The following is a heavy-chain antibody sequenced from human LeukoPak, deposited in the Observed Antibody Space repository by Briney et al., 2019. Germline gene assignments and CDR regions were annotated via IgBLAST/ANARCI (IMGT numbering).Heavy chain of an antibody. V-gene: IGHV4-4*07. J-gene: IGHJ3*02. Sequence: SETLSLTCTVSGGSISSYYWSWIRQPAGKGLEWIGRIYTSGSTNHNPSLKSRVTMSVDTSKNQFSLKLSSVTAADTAVYYCARFYYDSSGSSHHDAFDIWGQGTMVTVSS. CDR1: GGSISSYY. CDR3: ARFYYDSSGSSHHDAFDI. CDR2: IYTSGST. D-gene: IGHD3-22*01.